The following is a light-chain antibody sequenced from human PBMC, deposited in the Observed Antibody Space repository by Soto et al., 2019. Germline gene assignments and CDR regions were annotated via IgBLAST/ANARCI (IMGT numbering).Light chain of an antibody. CDR2: HAS. J-gene: IGKJ1*01. CDR3: QQYSSYWT. V-gene: IGKV1-5*01. CDR1: QSVSYW. Sequence: DIQMTQSPSTLSASVGDRVTITCRASQSVSYWLAWYQQKPGKAPKVLIYHASSLESGVPSRFSCNGSGTEFTLTISSLQPDDLATDDCQQYSSYWTFGQGTKVEIK.